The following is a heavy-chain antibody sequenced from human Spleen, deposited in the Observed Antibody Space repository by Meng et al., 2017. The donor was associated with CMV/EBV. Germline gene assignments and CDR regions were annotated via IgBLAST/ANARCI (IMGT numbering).Heavy chain of an antibody. V-gene: IGHV3-30-3*01. CDR3: ARDRYDILIPDY. Sequence: VQLVESGGGVVQPGRSLRLSCAASGFTFSSEAMHWVRQAPGKGLEWVAVISYDGSNKYYADSVKGRFTISRDNSKNTLYLQMNSLRAEDTAVYYCARDRYDILIPDYWGQGTPVTVSS. D-gene: IGHD3-9*01. J-gene: IGHJ4*02. CDR1: GFTFSSEA. CDR2: ISYDGSNK.